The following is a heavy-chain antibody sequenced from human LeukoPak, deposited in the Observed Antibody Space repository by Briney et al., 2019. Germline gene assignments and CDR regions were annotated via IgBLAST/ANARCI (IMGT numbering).Heavy chain of an antibody. J-gene: IGHJ6*03. CDR1: GFSFSVFW. Sequence: PGGSLRLSCAASGFSFSVFWMHWVRQAPGKGPVWVSRIKTDGSITNYADSVKGRFTISRDNAKNTLYLQMNSLRAEDTAVYYCARGGKGRETYYYYYMDVWGKGTTVTVSS. D-gene: IGHD3-16*01. CDR2: IKTDGSIT. V-gene: IGHV3-74*01. CDR3: ARGGKGRETYYYYYMDV.